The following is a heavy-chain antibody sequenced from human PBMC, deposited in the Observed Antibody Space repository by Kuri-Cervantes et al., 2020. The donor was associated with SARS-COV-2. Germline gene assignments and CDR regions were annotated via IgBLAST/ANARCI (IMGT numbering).Heavy chain of an antibody. V-gene: IGHV4-59*11. CDR3: ARAYYDSSGYYPMGAFDI. D-gene: IGHD3-22*01. J-gene: IGHJ3*02. CDR2: IYYSGST. CDR1: GGSISSHY. Sequence: SETLSLTCTASGGSISSHYWSWIRQPPGKGLEWIGYIYYSGSTNYNPSLKSRVTMSVDTSKNQFSLKLSSVTAADTAVYYCARAYYDSSGYYPMGAFDIWGQGTMVTVSS.